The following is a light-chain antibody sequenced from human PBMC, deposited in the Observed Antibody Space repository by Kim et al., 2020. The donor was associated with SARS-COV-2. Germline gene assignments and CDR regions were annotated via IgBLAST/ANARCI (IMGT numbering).Light chain of an antibody. Sequence: QSVLTQPPSVSAAPGQKVNISCSGSSSNIGNEYVSWYQQLPGTAPKLLIYDNNKRPSGIPDRFSGSKSGTSATLGITGLQTGDEADYYCGTWDSSLSAWVFGGGTQLTVL. J-gene: IGLJ3*02. CDR1: SSNIGNEY. CDR3: GTWDSSLSAWV. V-gene: IGLV1-51*01. CDR2: DNN.